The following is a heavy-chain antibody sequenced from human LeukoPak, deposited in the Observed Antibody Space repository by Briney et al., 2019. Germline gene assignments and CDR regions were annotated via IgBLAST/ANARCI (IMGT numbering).Heavy chain of an antibody. CDR2: IYYSGST. V-gene: IGHV4-39*07. CDR1: GGSISSSSYY. Sequence: PSETLSLTCTVSGGSISSSSYYWGWIRQPPGKGLEWIGSIYYSGSTYYNPSLKSRVTISVDTSKNQFSLNLTSVTAADTAVYYCARPIAVAGHFDYWGQGTLVTVSS. D-gene: IGHD6-19*01. J-gene: IGHJ4*02. CDR3: ARPIAVAGHFDY.